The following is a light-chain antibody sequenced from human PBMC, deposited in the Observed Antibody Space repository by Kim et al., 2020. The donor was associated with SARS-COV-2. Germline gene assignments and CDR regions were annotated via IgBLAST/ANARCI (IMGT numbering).Light chain of an antibody. CDR2: GAT. Sequence: EIVMTQSPATLAVSPGERATLSCRASQSVNTNLAWYQQRPGQAPRLLIYGATTRATGVPARFSASGSGTEFTLTVSSLQSEDLAVYYCQHYNQRPPRLTFGGGTKVDIK. J-gene: IGKJ4*01. CDR3: QHYNQRPPRLT. V-gene: IGKV3-15*01. CDR1: QSVNTN.